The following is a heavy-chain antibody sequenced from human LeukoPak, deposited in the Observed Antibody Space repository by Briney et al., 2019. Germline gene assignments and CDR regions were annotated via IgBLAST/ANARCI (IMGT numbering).Heavy chain of an antibody. D-gene: IGHD6-13*01. V-gene: IGHV3-30*18. Sequence: PGRSLRLSCAASGFSFSSYGMHWVRQAPGKGLEWVAVISDDGSNKYYADSVKGRFTISRDTSKNTLYLHMNSLRAEDTAVYYCAKDHGYSSSWYAVDYWGQGTLVTVSS. CDR2: ISDDGSNK. J-gene: IGHJ4*02. CDR3: AKDHGYSSSWYAVDY. CDR1: GFSFSSYG.